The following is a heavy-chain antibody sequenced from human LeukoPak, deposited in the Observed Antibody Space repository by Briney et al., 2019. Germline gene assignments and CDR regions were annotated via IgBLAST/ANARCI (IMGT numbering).Heavy chain of an antibody. V-gene: IGHV3-9*01. CDR2: INWNRGDI. J-gene: IGHJ4*02. CDR1: GFTFDDYV. D-gene: IGHD3-10*01. CDR3: AKDMRDWASGSYTFDS. Sequence: PGRSLRLSCAASGFTFDDYVMSWVRQAPGKGLEWVSGINWNRGDIAYAASVKGRFTISRDNDKKSLYLEMKSLRVEDTALYYCAKDMRDWASGSYTFDSWGQGTLVTVAS.